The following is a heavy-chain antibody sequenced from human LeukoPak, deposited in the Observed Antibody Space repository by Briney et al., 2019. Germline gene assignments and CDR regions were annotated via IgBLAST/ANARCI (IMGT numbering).Heavy chain of an antibody. Sequence: SETLSLTCTVSGGSFSSGSYYWSWLRQPPGRGLEWIGYIYYSGSTNYNPSLKSRVTISVDTSKNQFSLKLSSVTAADTAVYYCARGLYSGYDLGWFDPWGQGTLVTVSS. J-gene: IGHJ5*02. CDR3: ARGLYSGYDLGWFDP. V-gene: IGHV4-61*01. D-gene: IGHD5-12*01. CDR1: GGSFSSGSYY. CDR2: IYYSGST.